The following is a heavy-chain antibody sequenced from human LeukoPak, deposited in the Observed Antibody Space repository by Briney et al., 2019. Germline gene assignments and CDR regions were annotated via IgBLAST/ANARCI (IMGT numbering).Heavy chain of an antibody. J-gene: IGHJ4*02. CDR1: GGSFSGYY. CDR2: INHSGST. V-gene: IGHV4-34*01. Sequence: SETLSLTCAVYGGSFSGYYWSWIRQPPGKGLEWIGEINHSGSTNYNPSLKSRVTISVDTSKNQFSLKLSSVTAADTAVYYRARETVRGVQFDYWGQGTLVTVSS. D-gene: IGHD3-10*01. CDR3: ARETVRGVQFDY.